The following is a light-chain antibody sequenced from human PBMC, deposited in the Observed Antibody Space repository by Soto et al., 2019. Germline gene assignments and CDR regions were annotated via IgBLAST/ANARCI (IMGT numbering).Light chain of an antibody. V-gene: IGKV3D-15*01. Sequence: EIVMTQSPATLSVSPGERATLSCRASQSVSSNLAWYQQKPGQAPRLPIYGASTRATGIPARFSGSGSGTEFTLTISSLQSEDFAVYYCKQYNNWPPTWTFGQGTKVEIK. CDR3: KQYNNWPPTWT. CDR1: QSVSSN. J-gene: IGKJ1*01. CDR2: GAS.